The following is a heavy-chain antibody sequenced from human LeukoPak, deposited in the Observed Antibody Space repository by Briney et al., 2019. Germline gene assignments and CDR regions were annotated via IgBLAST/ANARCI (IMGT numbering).Heavy chain of an antibody. CDR1: GYTFTGYY. V-gene: IGHV1-2*02. CDR3: ARVLYSSGWYRYYYHMDV. J-gene: IGHJ6*03. CDR2: INPNSGGT. Sequence: ASVKVSCKASGYTFTGYYMHWVRQAPGQGLERMGWINPNSGGTNYAQKFQGRVTMTRDTSISTAYMELSRLRSDDTAVYYCARVLYSSGWYRYYYHMDVWGKGTTVTVSS. D-gene: IGHD6-19*01.